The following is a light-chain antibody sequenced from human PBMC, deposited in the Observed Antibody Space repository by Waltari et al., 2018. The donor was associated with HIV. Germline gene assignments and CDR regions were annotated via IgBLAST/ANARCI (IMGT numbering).Light chain of an antibody. Sequence: DIVMTQSPDSLAVSLGERATINCKSSQSVLYSSNNKNYLTWYQQKPGQPPKLLISWASTRESGVPDRFSGSGSGTDFTLTISSLQAEDVALYYCQQYYSPPWSFGQGTKVEIK. V-gene: IGKV4-1*01. CDR3: QQYYSPPWS. J-gene: IGKJ1*01. CDR1: QSVLYSSNNKNY. CDR2: WAS.